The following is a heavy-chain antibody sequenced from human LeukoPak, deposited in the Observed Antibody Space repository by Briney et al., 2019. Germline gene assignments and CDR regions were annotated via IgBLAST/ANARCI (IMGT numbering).Heavy chain of an antibody. CDR1: GFTFSSYA. J-gene: IGHJ6*03. CDR3: ARANDNYYYYYMDV. Sequence: PGGSLRLSCSASGFTFSSYAMHWVRQAPGKGLEWVAVISYNGRNQNYADSVQGRFTISRDNSKNTLYLQMNSLRAEDTAVYYCARANDNYYYYYMDVWGKGTTVTISS. CDR2: ISYNGRNQ. D-gene: IGHD3-9*01. V-gene: IGHV3-30*04.